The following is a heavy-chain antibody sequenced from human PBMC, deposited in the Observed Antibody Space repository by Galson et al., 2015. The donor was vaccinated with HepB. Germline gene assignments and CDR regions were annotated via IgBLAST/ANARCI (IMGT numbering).Heavy chain of an antibody. Sequence: TLSLTCTVSAGSIRIGGYSWSWLRQHPGTGLEWIGYIYYRGDTYYNPSLKSRVTISVDTSKNQFSLNLNSVTAADTALYYCARVLRSSSGQDDYDYYGMDVWGQGTTVSVSS. D-gene: IGHD6-13*01. CDR3: ARVLRSSSGQDDYDYYGMDV. CDR2: IYYRGDT. J-gene: IGHJ6*02. CDR1: AGSIRIGGYS. V-gene: IGHV4-31*03.